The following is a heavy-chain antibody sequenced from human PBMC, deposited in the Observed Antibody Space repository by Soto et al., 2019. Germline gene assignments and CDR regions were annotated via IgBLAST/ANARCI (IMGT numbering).Heavy chain of an antibody. D-gene: IGHD3-9*01. CDR2: IIPIFGTA. Sequence: QVQLVQSGAEVKKPGSSVKVSCKASGGTFSSYAISWVRQAPGQGLEWMGGIIPIFGTANYAQKFQGRVKITADESTSTAYMELSSLRSEDTAVYYCARGVFRYFDWAPAHYYYYGMDVWGQGTTVTVSS. J-gene: IGHJ6*02. CDR3: ARGVFRYFDWAPAHYYYYGMDV. V-gene: IGHV1-69*01. CDR1: GGTFSSYA.